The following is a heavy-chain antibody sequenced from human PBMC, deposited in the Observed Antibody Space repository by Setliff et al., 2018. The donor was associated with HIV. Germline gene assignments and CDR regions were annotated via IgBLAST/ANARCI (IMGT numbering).Heavy chain of an antibody. V-gene: IGHV4-39*01. D-gene: IGHD6-13*01. J-gene: IGHJ4*02. CDR1: GGSISTTSYY. Sequence: SETLSLTCTVSGGSISTTSYYWGWVRQPPGKGLEWIGSFYYSGNTYYNPPLKSRVTVSVDTSKSQFSLKLTSMTAADTAVYYCARQRAYSSKRFRSDYFDFWGQGTLVTVS. CDR3: ARQRAYSSKRFRSDYFDF. CDR2: FYYSGNT.